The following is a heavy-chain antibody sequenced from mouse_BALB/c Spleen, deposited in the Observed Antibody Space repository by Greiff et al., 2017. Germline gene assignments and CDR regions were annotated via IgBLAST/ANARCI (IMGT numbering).Heavy chain of an antibody. CDR2: ISYSGST. D-gene: IGHD2-4*01. CDR1: GDSITSGY. CDR3: ARYDYEDYYAMDY. J-gene: IGHJ4*01. V-gene: IGHV3-8*02. Sequence: EVKVVESGPSLVKPSQTLSLTCSVTGDSITSGYWNWIRKFPGNKLEYMGYISYSGSTYYNPSLKSRISITRDTSKNQYYLQLNSVTTEDTATYYCARYDYEDYYAMDYWGQGTSVTVSS.